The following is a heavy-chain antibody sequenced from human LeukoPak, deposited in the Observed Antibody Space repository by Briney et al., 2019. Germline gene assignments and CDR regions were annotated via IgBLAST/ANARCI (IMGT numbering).Heavy chain of an antibody. CDR1: GFTFSSYA. CDR2: ISYDGSNK. Sequence: GGSLRLSCAASGFTFSSYAMHWVRQAPGKGLEWVAVISYDGSNKYYADSVKGRFTISRDNSKNTLYLQMNSLRAEDTAVYYCAREHYSGSYDYGYQADNCFDYWGQGTLVTVSS. V-gene: IGHV3-30-3*01. J-gene: IGHJ4*02. CDR3: AREHYSGSYDYGYQADNCFDY. D-gene: IGHD1-26*01.